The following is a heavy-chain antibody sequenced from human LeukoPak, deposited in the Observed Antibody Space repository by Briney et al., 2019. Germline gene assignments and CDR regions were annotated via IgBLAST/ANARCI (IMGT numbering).Heavy chain of an antibody. CDR2: IKSDGTST. V-gene: IGHV3-74*01. CDR1: GFTHNIYL. J-gene: IGHJ6*02. D-gene: IGHD5-18*01. Sequence: GGSLRLSYAPSGFTHNIYLMLSVRQAPGKGLVWVSRIKSDGTSTCYADSVKGRFSISRDNAKSSMFLQMNSLRSEDTAVYYCEMWTDMVNYCNTIYVWGQGTTVTVSS. CDR3: EMWTDMVNYCNTIYV.